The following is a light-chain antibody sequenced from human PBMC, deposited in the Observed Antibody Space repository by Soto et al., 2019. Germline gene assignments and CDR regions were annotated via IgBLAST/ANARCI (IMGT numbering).Light chain of an antibody. Sequence: IVLTQSPDTLSVSPGDRATLSCRASQSISSKLAWYQQKPGQAPRLLIYGASTRATGIPVRFRGSGSGTEFTLTITNLQSEDFAVYYCQQYDNLPPWTFGQGTKVDI. J-gene: IGKJ1*01. CDR2: GAS. CDR1: QSISSK. CDR3: QQYDNLPPWT. V-gene: IGKV3-15*01.